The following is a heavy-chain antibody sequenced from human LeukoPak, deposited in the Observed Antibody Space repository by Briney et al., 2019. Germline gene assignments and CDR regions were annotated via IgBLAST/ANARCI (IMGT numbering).Heavy chain of an antibody. Sequence: SETLSLTCTVSGGSISSGDYYWSWIRQPPGKGLEWIGYIYYSGSTYYNPSLKSRVTISVDTSKNQFSLKLSSVTAADTAVYYCARVRKLRNWYFDLWGRGTLVTVSS. CDR2: IYYSGST. V-gene: IGHV4-30-4*08. D-gene: IGHD1-7*01. J-gene: IGHJ2*01. CDR1: GGSISSGDYY. CDR3: ARVRKLRNWYFDL.